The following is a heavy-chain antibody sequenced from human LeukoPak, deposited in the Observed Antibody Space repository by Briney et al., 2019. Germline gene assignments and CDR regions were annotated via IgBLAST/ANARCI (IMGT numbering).Heavy chain of an antibody. Sequence: SETLSLTCTVSGDFITAYYWSWIRQPPGKGLEWIGYVYYSGSTEYNPSLRSRVTISLEMSKHQFSLNLTSVTAADTAVYYCADQRYYMDVWGKGTTVTVSS. V-gene: IGHV4-59*12. J-gene: IGHJ6*03. CDR3: ADQRYYMDV. CDR1: GDFITAYY. CDR2: VYYSGST. D-gene: IGHD6-25*01.